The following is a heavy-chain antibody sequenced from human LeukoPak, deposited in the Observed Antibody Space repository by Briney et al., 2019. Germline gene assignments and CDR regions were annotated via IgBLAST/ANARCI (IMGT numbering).Heavy chain of an antibody. CDR1: GFTFSDQC. V-gene: IGHV3-11*01. D-gene: IGHD6-6*01. J-gene: IGHJ4*02. Sequence: AGGSLRLSCAASGFTFSDQCMKWVRQAPGEGGGGVSRISDSGTTIKYADSVKGRFTVSRDNAKNSLYLQMNSLRAEDTAVYYCARDPDTSSKVDYWGQGTLVTVSS. CDR3: ARDPDTSSKVDY. CDR2: ISDSGTTI.